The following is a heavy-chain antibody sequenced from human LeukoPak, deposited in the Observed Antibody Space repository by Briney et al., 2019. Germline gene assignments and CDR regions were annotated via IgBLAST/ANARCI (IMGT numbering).Heavy chain of an antibody. D-gene: IGHD1-7*01. V-gene: IGHV3-23*01. CDR1: GFTFGNYA. CDR2: IIADADDT. CDR3: ARDGTTTRYNWFDS. Sequence: GGSLRLSCAASGFTFGNYAMSRVRQAPGKGLEWVSGIIADADDTYYADSVKGRFTISRDHSKNTLHLQMNSLRAEDAAIYYCARDGTTTRYNWFDSWGQGTLVTVSS. J-gene: IGHJ5*01.